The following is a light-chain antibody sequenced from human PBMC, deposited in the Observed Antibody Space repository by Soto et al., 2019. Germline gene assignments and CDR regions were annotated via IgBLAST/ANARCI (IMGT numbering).Light chain of an antibody. V-gene: IGKV1-39*01. Sequence: DIRMTQSPSSLSASVGDRVTITCRASQTIHTFLNWYQQKPGKAPNLLIYGASTLQSGVPSRFSGSGSGTDFSLNISDLQPDDFATYYCQQSYSLPFTFGQGTRLEI. CDR3: QQSYSLPFT. CDR1: QTIHTF. CDR2: GAS. J-gene: IGKJ2*01.